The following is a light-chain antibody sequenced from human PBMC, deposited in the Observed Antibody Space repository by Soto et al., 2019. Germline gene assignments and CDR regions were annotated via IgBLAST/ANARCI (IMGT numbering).Light chain of an antibody. CDR3: SSYAGRTTWV. J-gene: IGLJ3*02. CDR2: EVS. Sequence: QSALTQPASVSGSPGQSITISCTGTISDVGGYNYVSWYQQHPGKAPKLMIYEVSNRPSGVSNRFSGSKSGNTASLTISGLQAEDEADYYCSSYAGRTTWVFGGGTKLTVL. CDR1: ISDVGGYNY. V-gene: IGLV2-14*01.